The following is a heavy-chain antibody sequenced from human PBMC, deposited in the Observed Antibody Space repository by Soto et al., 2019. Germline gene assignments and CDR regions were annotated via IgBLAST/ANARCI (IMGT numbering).Heavy chain of an antibody. V-gene: IGHV3-11*01. CDR1: GFTFSDYY. J-gene: IGHJ4*02. CDR3: AREKTAMVTVDY. CDR2: ITSSGSTI. D-gene: IGHD5-18*01. Sequence: GGSLRLSCAASGFTFSDYYMSWIRQAPGKGPEWVSYITSSGSTIYYADSVKGRFTISRDNAKNSLYLQMNSLRAEDTAVYYCAREKTAMVTVDYWGQGTLVTVSS.